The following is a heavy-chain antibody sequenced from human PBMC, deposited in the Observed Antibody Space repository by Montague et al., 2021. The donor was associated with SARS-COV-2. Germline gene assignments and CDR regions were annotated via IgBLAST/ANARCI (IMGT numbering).Heavy chain of an antibody. Sequence: CAISGDSDSIDGASRSSDGHTPSLHFRQLLVSHHLLKRNNDYAVSVRGRVTINPDTSKNQFSLQLNSVTPEDTAIYYCTSGREGNYNVMDVWGQGTTVTVSS. V-gene: IGHV6-1*01. CDR1: GDSDSIDGAS. D-gene: IGHD1-1*01. CDR3: TSGREGNYNVMDV. CDR2: SHHLLKRNN. J-gene: IGHJ6*02.